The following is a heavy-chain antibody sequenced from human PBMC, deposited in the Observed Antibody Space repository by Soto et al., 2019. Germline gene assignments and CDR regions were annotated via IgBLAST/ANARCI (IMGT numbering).Heavy chain of an antibody. V-gene: IGHV1-18*01. CDR3: ARDESLDGSGSLRGNY. D-gene: IGHD3-10*01. Sequence: QVQLVQSGAEVKKPGASVKVSCKASGYTFTSYGISWVRQAPGQGLEWMGWISAYNGNTNYAQKLQGRVTMTTDTSTSTAYMELRSLRSDDTAVYYCARDESLDGSGSLRGNYWGQGSLVTVSS. CDR1: GYTFTSYG. J-gene: IGHJ4*02. CDR2: ISAYNGNT.